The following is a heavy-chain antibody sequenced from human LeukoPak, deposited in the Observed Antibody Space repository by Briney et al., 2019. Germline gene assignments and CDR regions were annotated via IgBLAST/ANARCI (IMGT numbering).Heavy chain of an antibody. V-gene: IGHV4-34*01. D-gene: IGHD1-7*01. CDR1: GGSFSGYY. J-gene: IGHJ6*02. CDR2: INHSGST. Sequence: SETLSLTCAVYGGSFSGYYWSWIRQPPGKGLEWIGEINHSGSTNYNPSLKSRVTISVDTSKNQFSLKLSSVTAADTAVYCCARGAIRTGTTLFYYGMDVWGQGTTVTVSS. CDR3: ARGAIRTGTTLFYYGMDV.